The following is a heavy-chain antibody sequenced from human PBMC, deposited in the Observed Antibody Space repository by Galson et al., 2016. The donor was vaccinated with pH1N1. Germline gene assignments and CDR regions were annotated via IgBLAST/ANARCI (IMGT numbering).Heavy chain of an antibody. CDR1: GFTFDDYA. J-gene: IGHJ4*02. CDR2: ISWNSGSI. D-gene: IGHD5-18*01. CDR3: AKVRGYSYGPFEY. Sequence: SLRLSCAASGFTFDDYAMYWVRQAPGKGLEWVSGISWNSGSIGYADSVKGRFTISRDNAKNSLYLQMNRLSAEDTALYYCAKVRGYSYGPFEYWGQGTLVTVSS. V-gene: IGHV3-9*01.